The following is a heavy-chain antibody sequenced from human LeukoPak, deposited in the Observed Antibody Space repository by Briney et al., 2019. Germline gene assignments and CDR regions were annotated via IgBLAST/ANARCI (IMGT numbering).Heavy chain of an antibody. CDR3: ARYCGGDCSGMDV. CDR1: GFTFSSYG. CDR2: IRYDGSNK. Sequence: GGSLRLSCAASGFTFSSYGMHWVRQAPGKGLEWVAFIRYDGSNKYYADSVKGRFTISRDNSKNTLYLQMNSLRAEDTAVYYCARYCGGDCSGMDVWGQGTTVTVSS. D-gene: IGHD2-21*01. J-gene: IGHJ6*02. V-gene: IGHV3-30*02.